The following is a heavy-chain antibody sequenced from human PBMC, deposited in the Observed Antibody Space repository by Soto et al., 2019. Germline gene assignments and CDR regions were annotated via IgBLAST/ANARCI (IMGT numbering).Heavy chain of an antibody. V-gene: IGHV1-18*01. CDR3: AANSGSYSRPRY. Sequence: ASVKVSCKASGYTFTSYSISWVRQAPGQGLEWMGWITPYNGNTNYAQKLQGRVTMTTDTSTTTAYMDLRSLRSDDTAVYYCAANSGSYSRPRYWGQGTLVTVSS. D-gene: IGHD1-26*01. CDR1: GYTFTSYS. CDR2: ITPYNGNT. J-gene: IGHJ4*02.